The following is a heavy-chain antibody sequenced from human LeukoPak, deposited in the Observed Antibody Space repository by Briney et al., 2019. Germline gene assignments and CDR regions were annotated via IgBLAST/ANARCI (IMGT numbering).Heavy chain of an antibody. CDR3: ARASVVPAASVYYMDV. D-gene: IGHD2-2*01. Sequence: GGSLRLSCAASGFTFSSYSMNWVRQAPGKGLEWVSYISSSSSTIYYADSVKGRFTISRDNAKNSLYLQMNSLRAEDTAVYYCARASVVPAASVYYMDVWGKGTTVTVSS. V-gene: IGHV3-48*01. CDR1: GFTFSSYS. J-gene: IGHJ6*03. CDR2: ISSSSSTI.